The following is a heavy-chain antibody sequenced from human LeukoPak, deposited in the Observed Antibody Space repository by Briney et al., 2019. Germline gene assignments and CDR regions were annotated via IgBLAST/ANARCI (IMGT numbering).Heavy chain of an antibody. Sequence: SVKVSCKASGYTFTGYYMHWVRQAPGQGLEWMGGIIPIFGTANYAQKFQGRVTITADKSTSTAYMELSSLRSEDTAVYYCARDEGIDSSGYILWGQGTLVTVSS. J-gene: IGHJ4*02. CDR1: GYTFTGYY. D-gene: IGHD3-22*01. CDR3: ARDEGIDSSGYIL. CDR2: IIPIFGTA. V-gene: IGHV1-69*06.